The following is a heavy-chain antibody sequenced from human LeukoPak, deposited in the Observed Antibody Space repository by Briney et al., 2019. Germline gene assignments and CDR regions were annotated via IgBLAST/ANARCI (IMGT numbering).Heavy chain of an antibody. V-gene: IGHV3-33*01. CDR1: GFTFSSFG. CDR2: IWFDGGNK. Sequence: GRSLRLSCAASGFTFSSFGMHWVRQAPDTGLEWVALIWFDGGNKYYADSVKGRFTVSRDNSKNTLYLQMNSLRAEDTAVYYCARDWAYNPRYFFDYWGQGTLVTVSS. D-gene: IGHD1-1*01. CDR3: ARDWAYNPRYFFDY. J-gene: IGHJ4*02.